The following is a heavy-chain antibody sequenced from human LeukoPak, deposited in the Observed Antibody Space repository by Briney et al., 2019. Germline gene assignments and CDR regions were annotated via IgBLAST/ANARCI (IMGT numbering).Heavy chain of an antibody. CDR3: AISSIAAAGFFDY. V-gene: IGHV4-61*02. CDR2: IYTSGST. D-gene: IGHD6-13*01. J-gene: IGHJ4*02. Sequence: PSQTLSLTCTVSGGSISSGSYYWSWIRQPAGKGLEWIGRIYTSGSTNYNPSLKSRVTISVDTSKNQFSLKLSSVTAAGTAVYYCAISSIAAAGFFDYWGQGTLVTVSS. CDR1: GGSISSGSYY.